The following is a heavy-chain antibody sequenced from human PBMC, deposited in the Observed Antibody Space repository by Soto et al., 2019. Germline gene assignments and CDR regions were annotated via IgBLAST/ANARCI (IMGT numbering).Heavy chain of an antibody. J-gene: IGHJ3*01. CDR2: LYDVDGS. Sequence: DVQLVESGGGLIQPGESLRLSCAAFGLTISGKKYVAWVRQAPGKGLEWVSALYDVDGSFYADSVTGRFTTSSDSSKTTVYLQMNDLRPXXXXXXXXXXWHEREHAFDVXGQGT. CDR1: GLTISGKKY. CDR3: XXWHEREHAFDV. D-gene: IGHD1-1*01. V-gene: IGHV3-53*01.